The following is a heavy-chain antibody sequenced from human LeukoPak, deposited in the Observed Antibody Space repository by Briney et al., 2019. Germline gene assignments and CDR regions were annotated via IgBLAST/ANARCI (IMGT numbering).Heavy chain of an antibody. CDR2: IYSGGNT. CDR3: AREGSGYSFDY. CDR1: GFTFSSHG. D-gene: IGHD3-3*01. V-gene: IGHV3-53*01. Sequence: PGGTLRLSCAASGFTFSSHGMNWVRQAPGEGLEWVSVIYSGGNTYYADSVKGRFTISRDNSKNTLYLQMNSLRAEDTAVYYCAREGSGYSFDYWGQGTLVTVSS. J-gene: IGHJ4*02.